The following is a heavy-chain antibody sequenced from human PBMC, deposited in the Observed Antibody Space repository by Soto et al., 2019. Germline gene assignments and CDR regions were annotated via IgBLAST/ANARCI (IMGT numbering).Heavy chain of an antibody. V-gene: IGHV6-1*01. J-gene: IGHJ4*02. D-gene: IGHD3-22*01. Sequence: SQTLSLTCAISGESVSSNTSNWNWIRQSPSRGLEWLGRTYYRSRWYNHYAVSVKSRITVNADTSKNQFSLQLRSVTPDDTAMYYCTRSGPGGYIDYWGQGTRVTVSS. CDR2: TYYRSRWYN. CDR3: TRSGPGGYIDY. CDR1: GESVSSNTSN.